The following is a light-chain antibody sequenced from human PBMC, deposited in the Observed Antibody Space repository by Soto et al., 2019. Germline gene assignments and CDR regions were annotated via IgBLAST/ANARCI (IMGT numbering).Light chain of an antibody. V-gene: IGLV1-36*01. CDR1: SSNIGNNG. Sequence: QSVLTQPPSVSEAPRQRVTISCSGSSSNIGNNGVNWYQQLPGKAPKLLIYQDDLLPSGVSDRFSGSKSGTSASLAISGLQSEDEADYYCVAWDDSLNGVIFGGGTKLTVL. J-gene: IGLJ2*01. CDR3: VAWDDSLNGVI. CDR2: QDD.